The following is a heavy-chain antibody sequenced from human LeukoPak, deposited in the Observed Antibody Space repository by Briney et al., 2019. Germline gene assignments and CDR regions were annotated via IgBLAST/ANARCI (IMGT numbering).Heavy chain of an antibody. CDR3: ARHRESSGYYFRYYYYMDV. V-gene: IGHV4-39*01. CDR1: GGSISGSSYY. CDR2: IYYSGST. D-gene: IGHD3-22*01. Sequence: SETLSLTCTVSGGSISGSSYYWGWIRQPPGKGLEWIGSIYYSGSTYYNPSLKSRVTISVDTSKNQFSLKLSSVTAADTAVYYCARHRESSGYYFRYYYYMDVWGKGTTVTVSS. J-gene: IGHJ6*03.